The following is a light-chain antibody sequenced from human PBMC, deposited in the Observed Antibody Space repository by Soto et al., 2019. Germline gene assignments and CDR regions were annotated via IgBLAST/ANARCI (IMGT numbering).Light chain of an antibody. CDR2: DVS. Sequence: QSALTQPASVSGSPGQSITISCTGTSSDVGGYNYVSWYQQHPGKAPKLIIYDVSNRPSGVSNRFSGSKSGNTASLTISGRQAEDEADYYCSSYTTSSPHVVFGGGTKLTVL. CDR1: SSDVGGYNY. CDR3: SSYTTSSPHVV. V-gene: IGLV2-14*01. J-gene: IGLJ2*01.